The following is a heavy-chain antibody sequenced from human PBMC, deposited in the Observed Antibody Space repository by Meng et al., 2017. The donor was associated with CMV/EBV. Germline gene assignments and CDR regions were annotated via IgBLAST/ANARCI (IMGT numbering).Heavy chain of an antibody. V-gene: IGHV3-48*03. CDR1: GFTFSHYE. CDR3: ARLAGCSSTTCQERDAFDI. J-gene: IGHJ3*02. Sequence: GESLKISCAVSGFTFSHYEMTWVRQAPGKGLEWICFISSNGRTMYYADSVRGRFAISRDNAKNSLFLQMNDLTAKDTAVYYCARLAGCSSTTCQERDAFDIWGQGTMVTVSS. D-gene: IGHD2/OR15-2a*01. CDR2: ISSNGRTM.